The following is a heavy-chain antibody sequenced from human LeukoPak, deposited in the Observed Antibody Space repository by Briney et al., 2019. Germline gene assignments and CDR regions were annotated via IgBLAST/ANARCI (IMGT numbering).Heavy chain of an antibody. J-gene: IGHJ5*02. Sequence: ASVKVSCKASGYTFTSYYMHWVRQAPGQGLEWMGRINPNSGGTNYAQKFQGRVTMTRDTSISTAYMELSRLRSDDTAVYYCARVGDYVWGSYRYINWFDPWGQGTLVTVSS. CDR2: INPNSGGT. CDR3: ARVGDYVWGSYRYINWFDP. V-gene: IGHV1-2*06. CDR1: GYTFTSYY. D-gene: IGHD3-16*02.